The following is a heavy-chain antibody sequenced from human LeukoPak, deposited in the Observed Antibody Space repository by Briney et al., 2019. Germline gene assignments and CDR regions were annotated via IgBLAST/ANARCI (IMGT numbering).Heavy chain of an antibody. CDR3: ARDHSWAVSGDNWFDP. V-gene: IGHV4-4*07. Sequence: SSETLSLTCTVSGGSISTYNWSWIRQPGGKGLERIGRIYTSGTTNFNPSLKSRVTMSVDTSKNQLSLKLTSVTAADTAVYYCARDHSWAVSGDNWFDPWGQGTLVTVSS. CDR1: GGSISTYN. J-gene: IGHJ5*02. CDR2: IYTSGTT. D-gene: IGHD6-13*01.